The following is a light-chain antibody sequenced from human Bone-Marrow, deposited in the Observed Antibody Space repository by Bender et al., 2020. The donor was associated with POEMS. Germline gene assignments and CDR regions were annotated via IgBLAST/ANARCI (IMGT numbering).Light chain of an antibody. Sequence: QSALTQPASVSGSPGQSITISCTGVTSDIANHNLVSWYQQYPGEAPKLMIYEDVKRPSGVSFRFSGSSSGTTVTLTISGVQAEDEADYYCQSVDSSDSYRVFGGGTKLTVL. V-gene: IGLV2-14*02. CDR3: QSVDSSDSYRV. J-gene: IGLJ3*02. CDR1: TSDIANHNL. CDR2: EDV.